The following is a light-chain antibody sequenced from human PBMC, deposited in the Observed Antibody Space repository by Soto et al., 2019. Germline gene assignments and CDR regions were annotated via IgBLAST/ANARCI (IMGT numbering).Light chain of an antibody. V-gene: IGKV3D-20*01. CDR3: QQHGRTPDT. CDR1: QSVSFNY. CDR2: DAS. J-gene: IGKJ2*01. Sequence: EIVLTQSPGTLSLSPGERATLSCGASQSVSFNYLAWYQQKVGLAPRLLIYDASRRATGTPDRFSGSGSGTGFTLTNSSLEPEQFAGYVWQQHGRTPDTLGQGTNLEIK.